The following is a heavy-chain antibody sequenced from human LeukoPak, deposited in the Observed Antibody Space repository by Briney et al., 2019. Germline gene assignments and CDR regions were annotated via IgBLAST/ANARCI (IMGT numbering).Heavy chain of an antibody. D-gene: IGHD4-17*01. Sequence: PSETLSLTCAVYGGSFSGYYWSWIRQPPGKGLEWIGYIYHSGSTYYNPSLKSRVTISVDRSKNQFSLKLSSVTAADTAVYYCARAAGDYGDPYYYGMDVWGQGTTVTVSS. CDR1: GGSFSGYY. V-gene: IGHV4-30-2*01. CDR2: IYHSGST. J-gene: IGHJ6*02. CDR3: ARAAGDYGDPYYYGMDV.